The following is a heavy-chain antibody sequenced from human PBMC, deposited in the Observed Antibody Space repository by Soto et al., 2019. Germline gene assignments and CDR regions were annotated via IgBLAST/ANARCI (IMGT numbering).Heavy chain of an antibody. Sequence: ASVKVSCKASGGTFSSYAISWVRQAPGQGLEWMGGIIPIFGTANYAQKFQGRVTITTDESTSTAYMELSSLRSEDTAVYYCANSVDTAMVGLGDYYYYYGMDVWGQGTTVTVSS. J-gene: IGHJ6*02. CDR3: ANSVDTAMVGLGDYYYYYGMDV. CDR1: GGTFSSYA. V-gene: IGHV1-69*05. D-gene: IGHD5-18*01. CDR2: IIPIFGTA.